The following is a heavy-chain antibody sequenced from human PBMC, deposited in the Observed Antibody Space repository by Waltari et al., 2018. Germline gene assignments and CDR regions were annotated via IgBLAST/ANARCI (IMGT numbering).Heavy chain of an antibody. CDR2: IYHSGST. Sequence: QVQLQESGPGLVKPSQTLSLTCTVSGGSISSGSYYWSWIRQPAGKGLEWIGRIYHSGSTYYNPSLKSRVTISVDTSKNQFSLKLSSVTAADTAVYYCARHSSSWNLNWFDPWGQGTLVTVSS. CDR1: GGSISSGSYY. V-gene: IGHV4-61*02. J-gene: IGHJ5*02. D-gene: IGHD6-13*01. CDR3: ARHSSSWNLNWFDP.